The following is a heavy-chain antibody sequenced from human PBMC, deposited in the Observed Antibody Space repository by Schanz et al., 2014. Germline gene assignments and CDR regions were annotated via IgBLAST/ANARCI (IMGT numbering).Heavy chain of an antibody. V-gene: IGHV3-23*05. D-gene: IGHD2-21*02. J-gene: IGHJ2*01. CDR1: EFTFSSYA. Sequence: DVHLLESGGGLVQPGGSLRLSCAASEFTFSSYAMTWVRQAPGKGLEWVAAVSSRSDEIKYADSVRGRFTISRDNSRSTMYLQMNSLRAEDTVVYFCAKDLGVDCGDGCFNWYFDLWGRGTLVTVSS. CDR2: VSSRSDEI. CDR3: AKDLGVDCGDGCFNWYFDL.